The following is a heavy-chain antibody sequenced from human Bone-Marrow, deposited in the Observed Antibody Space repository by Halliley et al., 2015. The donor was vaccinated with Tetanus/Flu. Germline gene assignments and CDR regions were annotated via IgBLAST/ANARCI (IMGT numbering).Heavy chain of an antibody. V-gene: IGHV3-15*07. D-gene: IGHD3-16*01. J-gene: IGHJ1*01. CDR3: ASPPRRGKYFQY. CDR2: FKSQLYGGTT. Sequence: WVGQFKSQLYGGTTDFAAPVKGRFIISRDESQNTLYLEMNGLKTEDTAVYYCASPPRRGKYFQYWGQGTLFTFSS.